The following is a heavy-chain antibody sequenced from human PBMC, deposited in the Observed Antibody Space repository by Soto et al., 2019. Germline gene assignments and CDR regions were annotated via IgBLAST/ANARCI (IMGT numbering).Heavy chain of an antibody. D-gene: IGHD3-22*01. CDR1: GYSFIGYY. CDR3: ARGDYATSCYPFPYFDY. CDR2: INPDSGAT. J-gene: IGHJ4*02. V-gene: IGHV1-2*02. Sequence: HLLQSGAEVKRPRASLKVSCKASGYSFIGYYFHWVRQAPGQGLEWIGWINPDSGATNYAQNLQGRVTLPSDPAISTAPMALTSLASGDTAAYYCARGDYATSCYPFPYFDYWGQGTVVIVSS.